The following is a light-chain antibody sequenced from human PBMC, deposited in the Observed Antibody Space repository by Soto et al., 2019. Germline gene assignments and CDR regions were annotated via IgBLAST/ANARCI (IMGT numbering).Light chain of an antibody. J-gene: IGKJ1*01. V-gene: IGKV1-5*03. CDR1: QSISSW. CDR3: QQYKSYSRT. Sequence: DIQMTQSPSTLSASVGDRVTINCRASQSISSWLAWYQQKPGKAPKLLIYKASSLESGVPSRFGGSGSGTEFTLTISSLQPDDFATYYCQQYKSYSRTFGQGGKADIK. CDR2: KAS.